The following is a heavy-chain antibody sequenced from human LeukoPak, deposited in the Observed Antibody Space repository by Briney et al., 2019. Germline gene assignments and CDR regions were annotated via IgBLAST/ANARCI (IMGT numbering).Heavy chain of an antibody. CDR2: IYHSGDT. J-gene: IGHJ3*02. CDR3: ARWPGGSNAFDI. V-gene: IGHV4-38-2*02. Sequence: SETLSLTCTVSGYSISRDYYWGWIRQPPGERLEWIGSIYHSGDTHYSPSLRSRVTISVDTSKNQFSLKLSSVTAADTAVYYCARWPGGSNAFDIWGQGTMVTVSS. D-gene: IGHD3-16*01. CDR1: GYSISRDYY.